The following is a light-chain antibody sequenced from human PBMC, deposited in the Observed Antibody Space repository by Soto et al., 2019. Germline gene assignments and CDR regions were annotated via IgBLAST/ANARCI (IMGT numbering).Light chain of an antibody. CDR2: DVS. J-gene: IGLJ3*02. CDR1: SSDVGGYNY. V-gene: IGLV2-23*02. Sequence: QSALTQPASVSGSPGQSITISCTGTSSDVGGYNYVSWYQHHPGKAPKLMIYDVSNRPSGVSNRFSGSKSGNTASLTISGLQAEDEADYYCCSYAGSSTLNWVFGGGTKLTVL. CDR3: CSYAGSSTLNWV.